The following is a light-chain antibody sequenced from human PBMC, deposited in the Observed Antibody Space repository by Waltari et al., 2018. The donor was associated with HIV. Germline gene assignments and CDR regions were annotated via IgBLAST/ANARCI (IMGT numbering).Light chain of an antibody. CDR2: NNN. CDR3: AAWDDSLNAHVL. J-gene: IGLJ2*01. Sequence: CSGRNSNIGSNTVNWYQQLPGTAPKLLIYNNNQRPSGVSDRFSGSRSGTSASLAISGLQSEDEADYYCAAWDDSLNAHVLFGGGTKLTVL. V-gene: IGLV1-44*01. CDR1: NSNIGSNT.